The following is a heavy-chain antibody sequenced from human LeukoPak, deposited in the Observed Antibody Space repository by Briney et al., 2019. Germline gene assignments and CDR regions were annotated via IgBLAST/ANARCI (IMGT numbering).Heavy chain of an antibody. CDR3: ARVGIPYCGGDCYLGY. D-gene: IGHD2-21*02. CDR2: INPNSGGT. J-gene: IGHJ4*02. CDR1: GYTFTGYY. Sequence: ASVKVSCKASGYTFTGYYMHWVRQAPGQGLEWMGWINPNSGGTNYAQKLQGRVTMTTDTSTSTAYMELRSLRSDDTAVYYCARVGIPYCGGDCYLGYWGQGTLVTVSS. V-gene: IGHV1-2*02.